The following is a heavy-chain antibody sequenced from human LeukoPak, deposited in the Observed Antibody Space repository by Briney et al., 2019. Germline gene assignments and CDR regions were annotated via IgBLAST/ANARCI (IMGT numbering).Heavy chain of an antibody. CDR3: AITYANNAFYV. Sequence: ASVKVSCKASGYTFTYCYIHWVRQAPGQGLEWMGRINPNSGGTDYAQNFRGRVTLTRDTSITTVYMEVTRLTSDDTAVSYCAITYANNAFYVWGQGTMVTVSS. CDR1: GYTFTYCY. D-gene: IGHD3-16*01. V-gene: IGHV1-2*06. CDR2: INPNSGGT. J-gene: IGHJ3*01.